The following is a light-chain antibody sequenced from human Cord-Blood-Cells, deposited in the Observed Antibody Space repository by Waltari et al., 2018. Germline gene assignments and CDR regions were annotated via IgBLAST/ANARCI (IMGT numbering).Light chain of an antibody. J-gene: IGKJ1*01. V-gene: IGKV3-20*01. CDR1: QSVSSSY. Sequence: EIVFTQCPGHLPLAPAKRATLCRRASQSVSSSYLAWYQQKPGQATRLLIYGESSRANGIPDRFSGSGSGTDFTLTISRLEPEDFAVYYCQQYGSSPWTFGQGTKVEIK. CDR2: GES. CDR3: QQYGSSPWT.